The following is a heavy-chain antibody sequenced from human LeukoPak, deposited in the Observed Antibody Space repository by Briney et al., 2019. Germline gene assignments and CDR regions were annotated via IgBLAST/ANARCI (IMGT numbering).Heavy chain of an antibody. D-gene: IGHD5-24*01. J-gene: IGHJ5*02. Sequence: SETLSLTCGVYGESFSGDYWSWIRQPPGKGLEWIGEINQSGSTNYIPSLKSRVTTSVDTSKNQFSLKLISVTAADTAVYYCARGRWLQYETWGQGTLVTVSS. CDR1: GESFSGDY. V-gene: IGHV4-34*01. CDR2: INQSGST. CDR3: ARGRWLQYET.